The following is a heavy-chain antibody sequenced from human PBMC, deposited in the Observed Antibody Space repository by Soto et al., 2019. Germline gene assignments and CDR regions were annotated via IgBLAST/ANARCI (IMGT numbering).Heavy chain of an antibody. J-gene: IGHJ4*02. CDR2: ISSSSSTI. Sequence: EVQLVESGGGLVQPGGSLRLSCAASGFTFSSYSMNWVRQAPGKGLEWVSYISSSSSTIYYADSVKGRFTISRDNAKNSLYLQMNRLRDEDTAVYYCASQVAATYYFDCWGPGTLVTVSS. CDR3: ASQVAATYYFDC. D-gene: IGHD2-15*01. V-gene: IGHV3-48*02. CDR1: GFTFSSYS.